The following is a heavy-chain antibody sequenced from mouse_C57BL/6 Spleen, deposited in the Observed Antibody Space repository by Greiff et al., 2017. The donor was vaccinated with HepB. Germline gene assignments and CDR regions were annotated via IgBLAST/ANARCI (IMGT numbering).Heavy chain of an antibody. CDR2: FHPYNDDT. CDR3: ARGWGLYDGYYDWYFDV. J-gene: IGHJ1*03. Sequence: QVHVKQSGAELVKPGASVKMSCKASGYTFTTYPIEWMKQNHGKSLEWIGNFHPYNDDTKYNEKFKGKATLTVEKSSSTVYLELSRLTSDDSAVYYGARGWGLYDGYYDWYFDVWGTGTTVTVSS. V-gene: IGHV1-47*01. D-gene: IGHD2-3*01. CDR1: GYTFTTYP.